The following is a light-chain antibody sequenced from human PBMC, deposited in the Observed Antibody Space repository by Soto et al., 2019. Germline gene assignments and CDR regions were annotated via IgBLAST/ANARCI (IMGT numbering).Light chain of an antibody. CDR1: QSISSW. CDR2: KAS. V-gene: IGKV1-5*03. J-gene: IGKJ1*01. CDR3: QQYNSYRT. Sequence: DMQMTQSPSTLSASVGDRVTITCRASQSISSWLAWYQQNPGKAPKLLIYKASSLESGVPSRFSGSGSGTEFTLTISSLQPDDFATYYCQQYNSYRTFGQGTKVDIK.